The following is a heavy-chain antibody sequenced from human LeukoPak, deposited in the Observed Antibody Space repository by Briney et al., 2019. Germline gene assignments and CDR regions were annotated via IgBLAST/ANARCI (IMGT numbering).Heavy chain of an antibody. J-gene: IGHJ4*02. Sequence: GGSLRLSCAASGFTFSSYSMNWVRQAPGKGREWVGRIKSKTDGGTTDYAAPVKGRSTISRDDSKNTLYLQMNSLKTEDTAVYYCTTEKIVTMVRGVIITALGGFDYWGQGTLVTVSS. CDR1: GFTFSSYS. D-gene: IGHD3-10*01. V-gene: IGHV3-15*01. CDR3: TTEKIVTMVRGVIITALGGFDY. CDR2: IKSKTDGGTT.